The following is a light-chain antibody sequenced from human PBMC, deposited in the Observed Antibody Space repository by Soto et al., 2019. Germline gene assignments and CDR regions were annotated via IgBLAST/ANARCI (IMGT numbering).Light chain of an antibody. CDR1: QSISTW. V-gene: IGKV1-5*03. CDR2: KAS. CDR3: QEYNSYSRGT. Sequence: DIPNTQSPSTLSASVGDRVTITCRTSQSISTWLAWYQQKPGKAPKFLIYKASSSESGVPSRFSGSGSGTEFTLTINSLQSDDFATYYCQEYNSYSRGTFGQGTKVDIK. J-gene: IGKJ1*01.